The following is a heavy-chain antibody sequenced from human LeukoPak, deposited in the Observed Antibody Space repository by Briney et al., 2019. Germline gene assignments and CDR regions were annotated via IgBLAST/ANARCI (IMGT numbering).Heavy chain of an antibody. V-gene: IGHV4-61*02. J-gene: IGHJ5*02. CDR2: IYTSEST. Sequence: SETLSLTCSVSGGSISSSNYYWSWIRQPAGKGLEWIGRIYTSESTNYNPSLKSRVTMSVDTSKNQFSLKLSSVTAADTAVYYCARVEPPYYYGSGSYQVGPANWFDPWGQGTLVTVSS. CDR3: ARVEPPYYYGSGSYQVGPANWFDP. CDR1: GGSISSSNYY. D-gene: IGHD3-10*01.